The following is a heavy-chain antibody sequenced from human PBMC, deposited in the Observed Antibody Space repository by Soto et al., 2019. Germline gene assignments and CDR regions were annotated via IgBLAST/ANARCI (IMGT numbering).Heavy chain of an antibody. J-gene: IGHJ6*03. CDR1: GYRFSDYY. CDR2: MNPNSGDT. CDR3: ARESGGATATLDYYYFYMDV. V-gene: IGHV1-2*02. D-gene: IGHD5-12*01. Sequence: QVQLVQSGAEVKKPGASGTLSCKASGYRFSDYYLHWVRQAPGQGPEWMGWMNPNSGDTKYAQKFKGRVTMTRDTSVRTAFMELNWLKSDDTAVYYCARESGGATATLDYYYFYMDVWGIGTTVTVSS.